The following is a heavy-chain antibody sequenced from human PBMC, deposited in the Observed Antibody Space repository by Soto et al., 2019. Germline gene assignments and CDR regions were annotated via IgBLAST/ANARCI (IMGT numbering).Heavy chain of an antibody. CDR2: ISSSSSYI. Sequence: GESLKISCAASGFTFSSYSMNWVRQAPGKGLEWVSSISSSSSYIYYADSVKGRFTISRDNAKNSLYLQMNSLRAEDTAVYYCARDRGIAAAGCFDYWGQGTLVTVSS. CDR1: GFTFSSYS. J-gene: IGHJ4*02. D-gene: IGHD6-13*01. V-gene: IGHV3-21*01. CDR3: ARDRGIAAAGCFDY.